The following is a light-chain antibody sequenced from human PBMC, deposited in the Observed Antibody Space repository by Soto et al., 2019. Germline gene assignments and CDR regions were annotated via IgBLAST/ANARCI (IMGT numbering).Light chain of an antibody. J-gene: IGLJ1*01. CDR1: SSDVGAYNY. CDR3: SSYTSNTTPYV. CDR2: DVT. V-gene: IGLV2-14*01. Sequence: QSALTQPASVSGSPGQSIAISCTGTSSDVGAYNYVSWYQQRPGKVPKLVIYDVTNRPSGVSDRFSGSKSGNTASLTISGLQAEDEADYYCSSYTSNTTPYVFGTGTKVTVL.